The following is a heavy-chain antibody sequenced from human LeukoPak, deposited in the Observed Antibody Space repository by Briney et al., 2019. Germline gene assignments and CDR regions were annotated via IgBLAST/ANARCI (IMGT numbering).Heavy chain of an antibody. CDR1: GGSFSGYY. Sequence: PSETLSLTCAVYGGSFSGYYWSWIRQPPGKGLEWIGEINHSGSTNYNPSLKSRVTISVDTSKNQFSLKLSSVTAADTAVYYCARVQSHYYYGSGSYYLNAFDIWGQGTVVTVSS. D-gene: IGHD3-10*01. CDR2: INHSGST. V-gene: IGHV4-34*01. J-gene: IGHJ3*02. CDR3: ARVQSHYYYGSGSYYLNAFDI.